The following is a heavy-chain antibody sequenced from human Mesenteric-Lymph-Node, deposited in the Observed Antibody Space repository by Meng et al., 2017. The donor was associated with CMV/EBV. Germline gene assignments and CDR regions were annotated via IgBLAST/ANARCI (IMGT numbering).Heavy chain of an antibody. V-gene: IGHV3-21*04. CDR3: ARDSRPGFLEWLSPLGGMDV. D-gene: IGHD3-3*01. Sequence: GESLKISCAASGFTFSVYWMSWVRQAPGKGLEWVSFISSSSSYIYYADSVKGRFTISRDNTKNSLFLQMNSLRAEDTAVYYCARDSRPGFLEWLSPLGGMDVWGQGTTVTVSS. CDR1: GFTFSVYW. CDR2: ISSSSSYI. J-gene: IGHJ6*02.